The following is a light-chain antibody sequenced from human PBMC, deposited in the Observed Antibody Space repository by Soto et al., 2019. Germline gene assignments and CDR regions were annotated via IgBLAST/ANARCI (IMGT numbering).Light chain of an antibody. J-gene: IGKJ2*01. CDR3: QQYGRPRHT. CDR2: GAS. CDR1: QSVAGNS. Sequence: EIVLTQSPVTLSLSPGERATLSCRASQSVAGNSLAWYSHKPGQAPKLVIYGASSRSAGVPDRFVGSGSGTDFNLTISSMVPEDCHVYYWQQYGRPRHTFGQGTKLEIK. V-gene: IGKV3-20*01.